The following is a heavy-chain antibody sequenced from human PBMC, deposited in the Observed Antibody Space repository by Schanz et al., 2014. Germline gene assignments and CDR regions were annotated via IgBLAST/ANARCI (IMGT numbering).Heavy chain of an antibody. J-gene: IGHJ4*02. Sequence: EVQLLESGGGLVQPGGSLRLSCAASGFTFSTSAMSWVRQAPGKGLEWVSSLGGSTGGIYYADSVRGRFTISRDNFKNRLYLQMNSLRLEDTAIYYCAKALGGAGLTLYFDHWGQGSLVTVSS. CDR3: AKALGGAGLTLYFDH. V-gene: IGHV3-23*01. CDR2: LGGSTGGI. D-gene: IGHD3-10*01. CDR1: GFTFSTSA.